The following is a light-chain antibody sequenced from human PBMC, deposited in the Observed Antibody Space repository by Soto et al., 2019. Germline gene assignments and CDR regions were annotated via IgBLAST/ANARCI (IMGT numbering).Light chain of an antibody. J-gene: IGKJ4*01. CDR3: QQYGSSPPLT. V-gene: IGKV3-20*01. Sequence: EIVLTQSPGTLSLSPGERATLSCRASQSVSSSFLAWYQQKPGQSPRLLIYGASSRAPGIPDRFSGSVSGTDFTLTISRREPEDFALYYCQQYGSSPPLTCGGGTKVEIK. CDR1: QSVSSSF. CDR2: GAS.